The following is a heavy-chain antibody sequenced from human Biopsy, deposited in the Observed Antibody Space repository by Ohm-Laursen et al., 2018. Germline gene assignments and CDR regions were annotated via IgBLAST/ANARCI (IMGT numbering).Heavy chain of an antibody. Sequence: ASVKVSCKGSGYTFTNHYIPWVRQAPGQGLEWMGIINPVGGSTNYAQKFQGRVTLTTDTSTSTVHMELRSLRSDDTAVYYCARLLQTDGDGFWSGYYDYWGQGTLVTVSS. CDR2: INPVGGST. J-gene: IGHJ4*02. V-gene: IGHV1-46*01. CDR3: ARLLQTDGDGFWSGYYDY. D-gene: IGHD3-3*01. CDR1: GYTFTNHY.